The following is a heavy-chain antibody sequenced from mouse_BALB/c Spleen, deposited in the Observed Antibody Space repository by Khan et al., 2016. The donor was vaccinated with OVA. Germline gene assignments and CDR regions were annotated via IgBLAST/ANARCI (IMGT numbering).Heavy chain of an antibody. D-gene: IGHD1-1*01. CDR2: ISGDSSTI. Sequence: EVELVESGGGLVQPGGSRKLSCAASGFTFSSYGMHWVRQAPEKGLEWVAYISGDSSTIYYADTVKGRFTISRANPKNTLFLQMTSLVSEDTAIYCCVASYYYGYYFDYWGQGTTLTVSS. V-gene: IGHV5-17*02. CDR1: GFTFSSYG. J-gene: IGHJ2*01. CDR3: VASYYYGYYFDY.